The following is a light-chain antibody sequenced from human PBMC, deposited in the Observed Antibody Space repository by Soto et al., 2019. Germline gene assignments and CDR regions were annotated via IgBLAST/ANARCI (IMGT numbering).Light chain of an antibody. CDR2: GGD. Sequence: QSVLTQPPSASGTPGQRVTISCSGSSSNIGRNNVKWYRQLPGTAPKLLIGGGDQRPSGVPDRFSGSQSGSSASLAISGRQSQDEADYFCAAWDDSLNAGAFGGGTKVTAL. J-gene: IGLJ3*02. CDR1: SSNIGRNN. CDR3: AAWDDSLNAGA. V-gene: IGLV1-44*01.